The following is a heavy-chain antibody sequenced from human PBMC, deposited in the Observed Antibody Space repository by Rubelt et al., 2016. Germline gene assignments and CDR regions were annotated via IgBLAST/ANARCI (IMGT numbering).Heavy chain of an antibody. J-gene: IGHJ4*02. D-gene: IGHD7-27*01. CDR3: ARDFQLGWEGYHFDY. V-gene: IGHV3-33*01. CDR2: IWSDGSSK. Sequence: VRQAPGKGLEWVAVIWSDGSSKYYVDSAKGRFTISRDNSKSTVYLQMNSLRAEDTAVYYCARDFQLGWEGYHFDYWGQGTLVTVSS.